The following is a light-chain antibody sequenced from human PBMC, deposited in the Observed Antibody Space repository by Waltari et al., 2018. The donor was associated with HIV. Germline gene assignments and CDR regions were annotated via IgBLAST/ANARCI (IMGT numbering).Light chain of an antibody. Sequence: DIQITQSPSTLSASIGDRGTITCRASQSISVWLTWYHQKPGKAPKLLIYESSNLESGVPSRFSGTGSGTEFTLTISSLQPDDSATFYCQQYDSFPWTFGQGTKVGIK. CDR3: QQYDSFPWT. J-gene: IGKJ1*01. V-gene: IGKV1-5*03. CDR2: ESS. CDR1: QSISVW.